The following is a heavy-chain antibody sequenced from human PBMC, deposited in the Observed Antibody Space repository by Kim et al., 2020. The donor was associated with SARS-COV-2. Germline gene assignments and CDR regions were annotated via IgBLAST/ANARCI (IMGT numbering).Heavy chain of an antibody. V-gene: IGHV1-18*04. CDR1: GYTFTSYG. J-gene: IGHJ4*02. CDR3: ARDLGAIDRPYYFDY. CDR2: ISAYNGNT. Sequence: ASVKVSCKASGYTFTSYGISWVRQAPGQGLEWMGWISAYNGNTNYAQKLQGRVTMTTDTSTSTAYMELRSLRSDDTAVYYCARDLGAIDRPYYFDYWGQGTLVTVSS. D-gene: IGHD4-17*01.